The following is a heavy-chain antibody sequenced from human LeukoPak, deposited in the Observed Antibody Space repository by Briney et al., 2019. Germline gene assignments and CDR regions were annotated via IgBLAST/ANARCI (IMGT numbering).Heavy chain of an antibody. CDR1: GFTVSSNY. D-gene: IGHD4-23*01. V-gene: IGHV3-66*02. CDR2: IYSGGST. J-gene: IGHJ4*02. Sequence: PGGSLRLSCAASGFTVSSNYMSWVRQAPGKGLEWVSLIYSGGSTYYAGSVKGRFTISRENSKDTLYLQMNSLRAEDTAVYNCAKEDYGGNIRAFDYWGQGTLVTVSS. CDR3: AKEDYGGNIRAFDY.